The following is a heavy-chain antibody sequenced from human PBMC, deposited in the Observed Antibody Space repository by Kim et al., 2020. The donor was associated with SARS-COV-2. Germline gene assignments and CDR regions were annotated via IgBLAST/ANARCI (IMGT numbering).Heavy chain of an antibody. Sequence: GGSLRLSCAASGFAFSRYAMSWVRQAPGKGLEWISTISGSGDATYYGDSVKGRFTISRDNSHNTLYLQMNSLRAEDTAVYYCAKDLVLMVSVTRFDLWGQGTLAVVSS. J-gene: IGHJ4*02. CDR1: GFAFSRYA. D-gene: IGHD2-8*02. V-gene: IGHV3-23*01. CDR3: AKDLVLMVSVTRFDL. CDR2: ISGSGDAT.